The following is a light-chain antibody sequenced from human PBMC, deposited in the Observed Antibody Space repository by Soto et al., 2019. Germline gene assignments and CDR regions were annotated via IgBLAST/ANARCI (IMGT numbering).Light chain of an antibody. Sequence: QCALTQPPSVSGAPGQRVTISWTGSSSNIGSTYDVQWYQQLPGTAPKLLIHGNTNRPSGVPDRFSGSKSGTSASLAITGLQADDEADYYCQSYDDSLSVHYVFGTGTKLTVL. CDR1: SSNIGSTYD. V-gene: IGLV1-40*01. J-gene: IGLJ1*01. CDR2: GNT. CDR3: QSYDDSLSVHYV.